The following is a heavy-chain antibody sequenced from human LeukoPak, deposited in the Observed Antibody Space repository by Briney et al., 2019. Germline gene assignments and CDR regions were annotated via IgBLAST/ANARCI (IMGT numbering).Heavy chain of an antibody. J-gene: IGHJ5*02. V-gene: IGHV3-23*01. CDR3: AHTDSYYFDSGMVS. Sequence: GASVKVSCKASGYTSTSYAMNWVRQAPGKGLEWVSVISGGGSSTNYADSVKGRFTISRENSKNTLYLQMNSLRAEDTAVYYCAHTDSYYFDSGMVSWGQGALVTVSS. D-gene: IGHD3-22*01. CDR1: GYTSTSYA. CDR2: ISGGGSST.